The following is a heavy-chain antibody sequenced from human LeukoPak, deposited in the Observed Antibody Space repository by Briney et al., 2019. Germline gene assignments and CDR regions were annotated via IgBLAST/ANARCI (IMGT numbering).Heavy chain of an antibody. Sequence: GGSLRLSCAASGFTFSSYWMSWVRQAPGKGLEWVANIKQDGSEKYYVDSVKGRFTISRDNAKNSLYLQMNSLRAEDTAVYYCARGGRRIAAADETNYYFDYWGQGTLVTVSS. CDR1: GFTFSSYW. V-gene: IGHV3-7*01. CDR3: ARGGRRIAAADETNYYFDY. D-gene: IGHD6-13*01. CDR2: IKQDGSEK. J-gene: IGHJ4*02.